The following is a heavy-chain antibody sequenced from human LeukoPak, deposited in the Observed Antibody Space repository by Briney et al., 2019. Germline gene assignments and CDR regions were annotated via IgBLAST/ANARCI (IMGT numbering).Heavy chain of an antibody. D-gene: IGHD3-10*01. J-gene: IGHJ6*04. V-gene: IGHV1-69*06. CDR1: GGTFSSYA. Sequence: ASVKVSCKASGGTFSSYAISWVRQAPGQGLEWMGGIIPIFGTANYAQKFQGRVTITADKSTSTAHMELSSLRSEDTAVYYCARGHMVRGVISPYSMDVWGKGTTVTVSS. CDR3: ARGHMVRGVISPYSMDV. CDR2: IIPIFGTA.